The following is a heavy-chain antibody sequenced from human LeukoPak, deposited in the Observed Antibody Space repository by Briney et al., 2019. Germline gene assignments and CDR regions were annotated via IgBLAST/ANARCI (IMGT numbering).Heavy chain of an antibody. CDR3: ARPGGYYGSGSYLDY. CDR1: GFTLSSNY. J-gene: IGHJ4*02. CDR2: IYSGGST. V-gene: IGHV3-53*01. D-gene: IGHD3-10*01. Sequence: GGSLRLSCAASGFTLSSNYMSWVRQAPGQGLEWVSVIYSGGSTYYADSVKGRFTISRDNSKNTLYLQMNSLRAEDTAVYYCARPGGYYGSGSYLDYWGQGTLVTVSS.